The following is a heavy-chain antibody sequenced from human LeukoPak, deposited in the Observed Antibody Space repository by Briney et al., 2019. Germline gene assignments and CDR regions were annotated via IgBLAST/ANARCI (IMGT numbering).Heavy chain of an antibody. Sequence: GGSLRLSCAASGFTFSSYAMNWVRQAPVKGLEWVSSISSSSSYIYYADSVKGRFTISRDNAKNSLYLQMNSLRAEDTAVYYCARAVDTAMALFDYWGQGTLVTVSS. J-gene: IGHJ4*02. D-gene: IGHD5-18*01. CDR3: ARAVDTAMALFDY. CDR2: ISSSSSYI. CDR1: GFTFSSYA. V-gene: IGHV3-21*01.